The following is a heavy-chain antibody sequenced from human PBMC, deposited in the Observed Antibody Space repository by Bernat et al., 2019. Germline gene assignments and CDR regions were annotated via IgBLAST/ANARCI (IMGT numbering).Heavy chain of an antibody. CDR3: ASEWLRFTPLDP. V-gene: IGHV3-7*01. CDR2: IKEDGSEK. CDR1: GFTFSRYW. D-gene: IGHD5-12*01. J-gene: IGHJ5*02. Sequence: EVQLVESGGGLVQPGGSLRLSCVASGFTFSRYWMSWVRQAPGKGLEWVANIKEDGSEKHYVGSVKGRFTISRDNAKNSLYLQMDSLRAEDTAVYYCASEWLRFTPLDPWGLGTLVTVSS.